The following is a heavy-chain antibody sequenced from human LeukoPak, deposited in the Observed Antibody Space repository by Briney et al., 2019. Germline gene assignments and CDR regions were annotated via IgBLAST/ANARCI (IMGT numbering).Heavy chain of an antibody. CDR3: ARDSAAHGGY. V-gene: IGHV3-7*03. Sequence: GGSLRLSCVVSEFNFGNYWMSWVRQTPGRGLEWVANIKQDGSDRYYVDSVKGRFIISRDNAKNSLYLQMNSLRDEDTAVYYCARDSAAHGGYWGQGTPVIVSS. CDR2: IKQDGSDR. J-gene: IGHJ4*02. CDR1: EFNFGNYW. D-gene: IGHD6-25*01.